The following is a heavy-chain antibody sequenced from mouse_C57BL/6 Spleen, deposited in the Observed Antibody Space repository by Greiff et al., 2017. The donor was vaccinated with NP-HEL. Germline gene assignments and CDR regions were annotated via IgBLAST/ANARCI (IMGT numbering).Heavy chain of an antibody. J-gene: IGHJ1*03. CDR3: ARGGYDYLWYFDV. CDR1: GYTFTSYW. D-gene: IGHD2-4*01. Sequence: LVESGAELAKPGASVKLSCKASGYTFTSYWMQWVKQRPGQGLEWIGEIDPSDSYTNYNQKFKGKATLTVDTSSSTAYMQLSSLTSEDSAVYYCARGGYDYLWYFDVWGTGTTVTVSS. V-gene: IGHV1-50*01. CDR2: IDPSDSYT.